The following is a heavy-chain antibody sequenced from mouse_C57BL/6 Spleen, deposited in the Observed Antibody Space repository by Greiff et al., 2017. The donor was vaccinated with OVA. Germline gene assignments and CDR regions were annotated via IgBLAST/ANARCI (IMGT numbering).Heavy chain of an antibody. CDR2: IYPGDGDT. Sequence: QVQLQQSGPELVKPGASVKISCKASGYAFSSSWMNWVKQRPGKGLEWIGRIYPGDGDTNYNGKFKGKATLTADKSSSTAYMQLSSLTSEDSAVYFCARGEGYGYEGFAYWGQGTLVTVSA. D-gene: IGHD2-2*01. V-gene: IGHV1-82*01. J-gene: IGHJ3*01. CDR1: GYAFSSSW. CDR3: ARGEGYGYEGFAY.